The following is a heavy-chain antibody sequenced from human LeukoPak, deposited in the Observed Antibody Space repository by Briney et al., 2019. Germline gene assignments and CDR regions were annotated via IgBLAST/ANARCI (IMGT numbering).Heavy chain of an antibody. CDR2: INHSGST. Sequence: SETLSLTCAVYGGSFSGYYWSWIRQPPGKGLEWIGEINHSGSTNYSPSLKSRVTISVDTSKNQFSLKLSSVTAADTAVYYCARDYGGNHARINYYFDYWGQGTLVTVSS. J-gene: IGHJ4*02. V-gene: IGHV4-34*01. CDR1: GGSFSGYY. CDR3: ARDYGGNHARINYYFDY. D-gene: IGHD4-23*01.